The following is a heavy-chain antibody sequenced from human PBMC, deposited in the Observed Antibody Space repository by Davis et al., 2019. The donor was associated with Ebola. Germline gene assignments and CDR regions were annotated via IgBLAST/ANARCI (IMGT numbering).Heavy chain of an antibody. CDR3: AKDWYGSGSYFDY. V-gene: IGHV3-9*01. Sequence: GGSLRLSCAASGFTFDDYAMHWVRQAPGKGLEWVSGISWNSGSIGYADSVKGRFTISRDNSKNTLYLQMNSLRAEDTAVYYCAKDWYGSGSYFDYWGQGTLVTVSS. CDR2: ISWNSGSI. D-gene: IGHD3-10*01. CDR1: GFTFDDYA. J-gene: IGHJ4*02.